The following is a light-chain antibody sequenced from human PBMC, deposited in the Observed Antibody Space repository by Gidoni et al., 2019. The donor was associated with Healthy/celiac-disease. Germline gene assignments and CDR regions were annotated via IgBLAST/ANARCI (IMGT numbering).Light chain of an antibody. CDR3: AAWDDSLSVL. V-gene: IGLV1-47*01. CDR1: SSNIGSNY. J-gene: IGLJ2*01. CDR2: RNN. Sequence: GQRVTISCSGSSSNIGSNYVYWYQQLPGTAPKLLIYRNNQRPSGVPDRFSGSKSGTSASLAISGLRSEDEADYYCAAWDDSLSVLVGGGTKLTVL.